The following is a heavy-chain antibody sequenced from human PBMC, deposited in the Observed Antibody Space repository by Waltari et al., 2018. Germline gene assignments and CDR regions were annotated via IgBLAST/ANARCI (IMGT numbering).Heavy chain of an antibody. CDR3: ARDHRCFDFWSGLGQTPDY. V-gene: IGHV3-7*01. D-gene: IGHD3-3*01. Sequence: EVQLVASGGGLVQPGGSLRLSCAASGFTFSSYWMSWVRQAPGQGRDWVANITQDGSEKYYVDSVKGRFTISRDNAKNSLYLQMNSLRAEETAVYYCARDHRCFDFWSGLGQTPDYWGQGTLVTVSS. CDR2: ITQDGSEK. CDR1: GFTFSSYW. J-gene: IGHJ4*02.